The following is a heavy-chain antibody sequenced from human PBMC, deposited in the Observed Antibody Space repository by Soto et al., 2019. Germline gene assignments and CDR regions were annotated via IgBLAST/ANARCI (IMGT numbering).Heavy chain of an antibody. CDR3: ARDQLPIYYYGVDV. J-gene: IGHJ6*02. Sequence: EVQLVESGGGLVQPGGSLRLSCAISGFTFTRYSMNWVRQPPGKGLEWVSYISTSGRTIYYADSVKGRFTISRDNAENSLYLEMNSLRDEDTAVYYCARDQLPIYYYGVDVWGQGTTVTVSS. V-gene: IGHV3-48*02. CDR2: ISTSGRTI. CDR1: GFTFTRYS.